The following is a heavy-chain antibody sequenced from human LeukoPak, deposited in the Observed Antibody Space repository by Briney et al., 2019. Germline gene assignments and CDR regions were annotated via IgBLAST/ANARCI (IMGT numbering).Heavy chain of an antibody. CDR1: GGSISSYY. D-gene: IGHD2-2*01. Sequence: PSETLSLTCTVSGGSISSYYWSWIRQPAGKGLEWIGRIYTSGSTNYNPSLKSRVTMSVDTSKNQFSLKLSSVTAADTAVYYCVGYCSSTSCSSGDYWGQGTLVTVYS. V-gene: IGHV4-4*07. J-gene: IGHJ4*02. CDR3: VGYCSSTSCSSGDY. CDR2: IYTSGST.